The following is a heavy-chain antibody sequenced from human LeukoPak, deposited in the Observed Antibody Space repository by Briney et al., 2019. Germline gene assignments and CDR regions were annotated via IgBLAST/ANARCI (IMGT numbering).Heavy chain of an antibody. J-gene: IGHJ2*01. Sequence: SETLSLTCTVSGGSISSYYWSWIRQPPGKGLEWIGYIYYSGSTNYNPSLKSRVTISVDTSKNQFSLKLSSVTAADTAVYYCASLQIPPVVPAAILRGYWYFDLWGRGTLVTVSS. D-gene: IGHD2-2*02. V-gene: IGHV4-59*12. CDR2: IYYSGST. CDR1: GGSISSYY. CDR3: ASLQIPPVVPAAILRGYWYFDL.